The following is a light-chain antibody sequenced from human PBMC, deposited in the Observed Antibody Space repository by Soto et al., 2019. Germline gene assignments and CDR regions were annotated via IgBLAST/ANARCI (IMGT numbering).Light chain of an antibody. Sequence: LVLTQFPDTLSLSPGDRATLSCRASQSLGTRFFAWYQQKPSQPPRLLIRYTSSRTPPFPDRFSASGSGTDFTLTIDRLEPEDLAVYYCQQYERSPYTFGQGTKLEIK. CDR2: YTS. CDR1: QSLGTRF. CDR3: QQYERSPYT. V-gene: IGKV3-20*01. J-gene: IGKJ2*01.